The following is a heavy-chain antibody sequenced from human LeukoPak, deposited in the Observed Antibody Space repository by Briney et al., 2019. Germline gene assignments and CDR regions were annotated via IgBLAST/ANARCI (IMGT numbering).Heavy chain of an antibody. CDR3: ARHGAAAGTRGDYFHYYYMDV. D-gene: IGHD6-13*01. V-gene: IGHV4-59*08. Sequence: PSETLSLTCTVSGGSISSYYWSWIRQPPGKGLEWIGYIYYSRSTNYNPSLKSRVTISVDTSKNQFSLKLSSVTAADTAVYYCARHGAAAGTRGDYFHYYYMDVWGKGTTVTVSS. CDR1: GGSISSYY. J-gene: IGHJ6*03. CDR2: IYYSRST.